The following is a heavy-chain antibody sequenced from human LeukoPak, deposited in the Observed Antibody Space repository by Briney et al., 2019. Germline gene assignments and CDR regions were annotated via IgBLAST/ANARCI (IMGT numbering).Heavy chain of an antibody. D-gene: IGHD5-18*01. CDR1: GFTFSSYA. Sequence: PGRSLRLSCAASGFTFSSYAIHWVRQAPGKGLEWVAVISYDGSNKYYADSVKGRFTISRDNSKNTLYLQMNSLRAEDTAVYYCARDVDTAMANPLDYWGQGTLVTVSS. CDR3: ARDVDTAMANPLDY. J-gene: IGHJ4*02. CDR2: ISYDGSNK. V-gene: IGHV3-30-3*01.